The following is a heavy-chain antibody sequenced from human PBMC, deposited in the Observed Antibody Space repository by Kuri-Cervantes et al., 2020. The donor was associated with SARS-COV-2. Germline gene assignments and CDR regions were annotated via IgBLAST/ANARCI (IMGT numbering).Heavy chain of an antibody. V-gene: IGHV4-59*11. CDR1: GGSISSHY. CDR2: IYYSGST. J-gene: IGHJ4*02. D-gene: IGHD4-11*01. CDR3: ARVGTTVQDY. Sequence: ESLKISCTVSGGSISSHYWSWIRQPPGKGLEWIGYIYYSGSTNYNPSLKSRVTISVDTSKNQFSLKLSSVTAADTAVYYCARVGTTVQDYWGQGTLVTVSS.